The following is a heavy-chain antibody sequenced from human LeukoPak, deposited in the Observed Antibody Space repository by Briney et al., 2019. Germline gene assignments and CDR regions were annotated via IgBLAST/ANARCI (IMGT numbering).Heavy chain of an antibody. CDR2: ISYDGSNK. CDR1: GFTFTNAW. V-gene: IGHV3-30*18. CDR3: AKDGSGYYLDY. Sequence: GGSLRLSCVDSGFTFTNAWMSWVRQAPGKGLEWVAVISYDGSNKYYADSVKGRFTISRDNSKNTLYLQMNSLRAEDTAVYYCAKDGSGYYLDYWGQGTLVTVSS. J-gene: IGHJ4*02. D-gene: IGHD3-22*01.